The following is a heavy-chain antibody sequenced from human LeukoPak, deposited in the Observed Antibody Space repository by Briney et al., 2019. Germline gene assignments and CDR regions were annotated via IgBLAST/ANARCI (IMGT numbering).Heavy chain of an antibody. CDR1: GGSMSSYF. V-gene: IGHV4-34*01. CDR3: ARLRRYYGSGSYQIIAYRYYYMDV. J-gene: IGHJ6*03. D-gene: IGHD3-10*01. CDR2: INHSGSA. Sequence: SETLSLTCTVSGGSMSSYFWSWLRQPPGKGLEWIGEINHSGSANYNPSLKSRVTISVDTSKNQFSLKLSSVTAADTAVYYCARLRRYYGSGSYQIIAYRYYYMDVWGKGTTVTISS.